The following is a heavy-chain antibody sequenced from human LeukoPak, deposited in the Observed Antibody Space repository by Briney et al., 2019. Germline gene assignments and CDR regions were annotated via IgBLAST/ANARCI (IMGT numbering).Heavy chain of an antibody. CDR3: ARNVTSGFFSD. J-gene: IGHJ4*02. D-gene: IGHD3-22*01. CDR2: IHHSGNRIESGST. CDR1: GYSIANTFY. Sequence: PSETLSLTCSVSGYSIANTFYWGWIRQSPGKGLEWIGSIHHSGNRIESGSTHYNPSLRSRVTVSADASKQQFFLTLTSVTAADTAVYFCARNVTSGFFSDWSQGTLVTVSS. V-gene: IGHV4-38-2*01.